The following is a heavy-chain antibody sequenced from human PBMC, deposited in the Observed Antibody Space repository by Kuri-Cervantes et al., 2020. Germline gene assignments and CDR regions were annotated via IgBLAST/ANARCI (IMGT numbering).Heavy chain of an antibody. Sequence: GESLKISCAASGFTFRSFDMTWVRQAPGKGLEWVSGISNNGGGTYYADSVKGRFTISRDNSKNTLYLQLNSLRAEDTAVYYCAKEGTYYYDSSGYYFDSWGQGTLVTVSS. D-gene: IGHD3-22*01. CDR2: ISNNGGGT. CDR1: GFTFRSFD. CDR3: AKEGTYYYDSSGYYFDS. V-gene: IGHV3-23*01. J-gene: IGHJ4*02.